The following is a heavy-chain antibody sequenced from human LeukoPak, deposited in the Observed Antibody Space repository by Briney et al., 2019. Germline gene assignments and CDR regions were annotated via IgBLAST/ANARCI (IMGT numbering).Heavy chain of an antibody. CDR2: IYYSGTT. J-gene: IGHJ4*02. CDR3: ARVGDYYDSSGYYYSHNY. Sequence: PSETLSLTCTVSGGSISSHYWSWIRQPPGKGLEWIGYIYYSGTTNYNPSLKSRVTISVDTSKNQFSLKLSSVTAADTAVYYCARVGDYYDSSGYYYSHNYWGQGALVTVSS. CDR1: GGSISSHY. D-gene: IGHD3-22*01. V-gene: IGHV4-59*11.